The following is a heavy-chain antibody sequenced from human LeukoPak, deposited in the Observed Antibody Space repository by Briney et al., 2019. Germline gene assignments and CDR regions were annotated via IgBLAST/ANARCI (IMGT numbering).Heavy chain of an antibody. CDR2: IIPIFGIA. V-gene: IGHV1-69*04. CDR1: GVTFSSYA. CDR3: ARVLRKGFWRDYYYYGMDV. J-gene: IGHJ6*02. D-gene: IGHD3-3*01. Sequence: SVKFSCKASGVTFSSYAISWVRQAPGQGLEWMGRIIPIFGIANYAQKFQGRVTITADKSTSTAYMELSSLRSEDTAVYYCARVLRKGFWRDYYYYGMDVWRQGTTLTVSS.